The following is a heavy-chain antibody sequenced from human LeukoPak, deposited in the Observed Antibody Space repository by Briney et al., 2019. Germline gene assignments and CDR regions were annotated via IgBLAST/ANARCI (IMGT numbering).Heavy chain of an antibody. CDR3: ATRSSDYYYYYRDV. CDR1: GYTLTELS. J-gene: IGHJ6*03. V-gene: IGHV1-24*01. CDR2: FDPEDGET. D-gene: IGHD6-19*01. Sequence: ASVKVSCKVSGYTLTELSMHWVRQAPGKGLEWMGGFDPEDGETIYAQKFQGRVTMTEDTSTDTAYMELSSLRSEDTAVYYCATRSSDYYYYYRDVGGKGTTITVSS.